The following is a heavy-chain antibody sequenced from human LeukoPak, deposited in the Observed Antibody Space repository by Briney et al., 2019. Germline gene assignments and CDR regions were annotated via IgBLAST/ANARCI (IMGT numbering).Heavy chain of an antibody. CDR2: FGPEDGET. D-gene: IGHD3-3*01. J-gene: IGHJ5*02. CDR3: ATDNHSIFGVVIHH. Sequence: ASVKVSCKVSGYTLTELSMHWVRQAPGKGLEWMGGFGPEDGETIYAQKFQGRVTMTEDTSTDTAYMELSSLRSEDTAVYYCATDNHSIFGVVIHHWGQGTLVTVSS. V-gene: IGHV1-24*01. CDR1: GYTLTELS.